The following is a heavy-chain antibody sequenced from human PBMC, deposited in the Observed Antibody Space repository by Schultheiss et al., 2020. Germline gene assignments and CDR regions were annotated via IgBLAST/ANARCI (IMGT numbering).Heavy chain of an antibody. Sequence: GGSLRLSCAASGFTVSSSSCMSWVRQAPGKGLEWVSAISGSGGSTYYADSVKGRFTISRDNSKNTVYLQMNSLRAEDTAVYYCASSSYYYDSSGYYFLSSYYYYYYGMDVWGQGTTVTVSS. J-gene: IGHJ6*02. CDR2: ISGSGGST. CDR3: ASSSYYYDSSGYYFLSSYYYYYYGMDV. CDR1: GFTVSSSSC. D-gene: IGHD3-22*01. V-gene: IGHV3-23*01.